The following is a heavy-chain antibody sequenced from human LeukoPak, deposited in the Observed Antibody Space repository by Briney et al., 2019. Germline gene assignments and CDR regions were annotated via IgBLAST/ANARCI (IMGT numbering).Heavy chain of an antibody. Sequence: GGSLRLSCAASGFTFDDYGMSWVRQAPGKGLEWVSGINWNGGSTGYADSVKGRFTISRDNAKNSLYLQMNSLRAEDTALYHCARVGRGHYGDYVHYYYYMDVWGKGTTVTVSS. V-gene: IGHV3-20*01. CDR1: GFTFDDYG. CDR3: ARVGRGHYGDYVHYYYYMDV. CDR2: INWNGGST. D-gene: IGHD4-17*01. J-gene: IGHJ6*03.